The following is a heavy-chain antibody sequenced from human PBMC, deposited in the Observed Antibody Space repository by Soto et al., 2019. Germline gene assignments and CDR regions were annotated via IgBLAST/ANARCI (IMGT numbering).Heavy chain of an antibody. V-gene: IGHV3-48*02. CDR3: ARDLSWAFEH. Sequence: GSLRLSCAASGFSFRDHSMNWVRQAPGKGLEWISYIRGTTTISYADSVEGRFTISRDNAENSLYLQMNSLRDEDTAVYYCARDLSWAFEHWGQGELVPVSS. CDR1: GFSFRDHS. D-gene: IGHD6-13*01. CDR2: IRGTTTI. J-gene: IGHJ4*02.